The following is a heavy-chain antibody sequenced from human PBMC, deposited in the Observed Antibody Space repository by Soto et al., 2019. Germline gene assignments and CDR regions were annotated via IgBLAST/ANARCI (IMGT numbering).Heavy chain of an antibody. V-gene: IGHV1-69*01. J-gene: IGHJ4*02. CDR3: AKARGESPMVQDDFFDY. CDR1: GGSFNNDA. Sequence: QVQLVQSGAEVRKPGSSVKVSCKASGGSFNNDAISWVRQVLGQRLEWMGGIIPLFGAPNYAPDFRGRVSITADESTTTVYMELSSLTSEDTAMYFCAKARGESPMVQDDFFDYWGQGTLVSVAS. CDR2: IIPLFGAP. D-gene: IGHD1-1*01.